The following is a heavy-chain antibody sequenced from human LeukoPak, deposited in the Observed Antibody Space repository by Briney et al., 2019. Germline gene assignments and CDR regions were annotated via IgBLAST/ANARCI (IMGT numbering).Heavy chain of an antibody. CDR2: IYYSGST. CDR3: ARVLRAAGTGWRLYYFDY. V-gene: IGHV4-59*01. CDR1: GGSISSYY. D-gene: IGHD6-13*01. J-gene: IGHJ4*02. Sequence: PSETLSLTCTVSGGSISSYYWSWIRQPPGKGLEWIGYIYYSGSTNYNPSLKSRVTISVDTSKNQFSLKLSSVTAADTAVYYCARVLRAAGTGWRLYYFDYWGQGTLVTVSS.